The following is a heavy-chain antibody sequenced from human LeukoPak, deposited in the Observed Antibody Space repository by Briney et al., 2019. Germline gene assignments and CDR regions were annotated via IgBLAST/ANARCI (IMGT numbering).Heavy chain of an antibody. V-gene: IGHV3-53*01. J-gene: IGHJ4*02. CDR2: IYSDST. Sequence: GGSLRLSCTVSGFTVSSNSMSWVRQAPGKGLEWVSFIYSDSTHYSDSVKGRFTISRDNSKNTLYLQMNSLRAEDTAVYYCARRAGAYSHPYDYWGQGTLVTVSS. CDR3: ARRAGAYSHPYDY. CDR1: GFTVSSNS. D-gene: IGHD4/OR15-4a*01.